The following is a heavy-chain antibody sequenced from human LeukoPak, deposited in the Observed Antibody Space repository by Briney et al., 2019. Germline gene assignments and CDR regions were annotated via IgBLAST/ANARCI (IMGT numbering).Heavy chain of an antibody. D-gene: IGHD3-10*01. Sequence: GESLKISCKGSGYSFTNYWIGWVRQMPGKGLEWMGIIYPGDADSDIRYRPSFQGQVTISADKSISTAYLQWSSLKASDTAMYYCARPHYYGSGSHLDYWGQGTLVTVSS. CDR3: ARPHYYGSGSHLDY. CDR2: IYPGDADSDI. CDR1: GYSFTNYW. V-gene: IGHV5-51*01. J-gene: IGHJ4*02.